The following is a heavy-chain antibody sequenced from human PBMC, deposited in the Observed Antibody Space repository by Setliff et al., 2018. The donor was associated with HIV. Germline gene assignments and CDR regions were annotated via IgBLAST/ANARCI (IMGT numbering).Heavy chain of an antibody. D-gene: IGHD2-2*03. CDR3: AKDLDIVVVPAAPDAFDI. CDR1: GFTLSSYA. J-gene: IGHJ3*02. V-gene: IGHV3-23*01. CDR2: ISGSGGST. Sequence: PGESLKISCAASGFTLSSYASGWVRQAPGKGLEWVSAISGSGGSTYYADSVKGRFTISSDNSKNTLYLQMNSLRAEDTAVYYCAKDLDIVVVPAAPDAFDIWGQGTMVTVSS.